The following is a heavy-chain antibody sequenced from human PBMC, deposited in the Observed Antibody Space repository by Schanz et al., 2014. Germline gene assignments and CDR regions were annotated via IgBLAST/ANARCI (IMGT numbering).Heavy chain of an antibody. CDR2: IGTSGGT. CDR3: AKDLGVDCGDGCFNWYFDL. Sequence: EVQLLESGGGLVQPGGSLRLSCAASGFSFSDYYMSWIRQAPGKGLEWVSTIGTSGGTNYAESVKGRFTISGDSSKYTVYLQMNSLRADDTAVYYCAKDLGVDCGDGCFNWYFDLWGRGTLVTVSS. CDR1: GFSFSDYY. J-gene: IGHJ2*01. V-gene: IGHV3-23*01. D-gene: IGHD2-21*02.